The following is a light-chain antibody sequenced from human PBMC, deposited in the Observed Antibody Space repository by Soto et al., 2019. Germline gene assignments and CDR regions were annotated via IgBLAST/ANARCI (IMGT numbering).Light chain of an antibody. V-gene: IGLV2-14*03. CDR2: DVS. Sequence: QSALTQPASVSGSPGQSITISCTGTSSDVGGYKYVSWYQQHPGKAPKVMIYDVSNRPSGVSNRFSGSKSGNTASLTLSGLQAEDEAHYYCCSSSSSATVLFGGGTQLTVL. CDR3: CSSSSSATVL. CDR1: SSDVGGYKY. J-gene: IGLJ2*01.